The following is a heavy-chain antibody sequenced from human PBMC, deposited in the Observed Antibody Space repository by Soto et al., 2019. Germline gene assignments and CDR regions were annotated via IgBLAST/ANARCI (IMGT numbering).Heavy chain of an antibody. V-gene: IGHV3-74*01. Sequence: EVQLVESGGGLVQPGGSLRLSCAASGFTFSTYWMHWVRQAPGKGLVWVSRINSDGSSTRYADSVKGRFTISRDNAKNTLYLQMNSLRADDTAVYYCARAGLGTPIRGVSLDYWGQGTLVTVSS. CDR3: ARAGLGTPIRGVSLDY. J-gene: IGHJ4*02. CDR2: INSDGSST. CDR1: GFTFSTYW. D-gene: IGHD3-10*01.